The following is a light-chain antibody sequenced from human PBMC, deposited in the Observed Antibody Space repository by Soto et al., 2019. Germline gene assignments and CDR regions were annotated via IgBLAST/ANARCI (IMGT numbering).Light chain of an antibody. CDR2: GAS. CDR3: QQYAASPIT. Sequence: EVVLPQSPGTLSLSPGERSTLSCRASQSISSGYLAWYQQKPGQAPRLLIYGASSRATGIPDRFSGSGSGTDFTLTISRLEPEDFAVYYCQQYAASPITFGQGTRLEIK. V-gene: IGKV3-20*01. CDR1: QSISSGY. J-gene: IGKJ5*01.